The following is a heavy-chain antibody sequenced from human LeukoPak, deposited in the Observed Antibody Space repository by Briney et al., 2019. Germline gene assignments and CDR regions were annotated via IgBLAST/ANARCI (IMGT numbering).Heavy chain of an antibody. D-gene: IGHD3-22*01. J-gene: IGHJ3*02. Sequence: GASVKVSCKASGFTFTSSAMQWVRQARGQRLEWIGWIVVGSGNTNYAQKFQERVTITRDMSTSTAYMELSSLRSEDTAVYYCAAENYYDSSGFDIWGQGTMVTVSS. V-gene: IGHV1-58*02. CDR1: GFTFTSSA. CDR3: AAENYYDSSGFDI. CDR2: IVVGSGNT.